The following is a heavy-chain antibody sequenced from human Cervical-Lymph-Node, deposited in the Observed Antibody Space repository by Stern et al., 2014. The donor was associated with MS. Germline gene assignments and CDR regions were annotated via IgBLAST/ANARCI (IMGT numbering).Heavy chain of an antibody. CDR1: GGSIGSGGYS. Sequence: QLQLQESGSGLVKPSQTLSLTCAVSGGSIGSGGYSWGWIRQPPGGGLGWIGYIYQSVSTDYTPSLKSRVTISVDRSKNQFSLKVNPVTAADTAVYYCARVRQQLQPGAFDIWGQGTMVTVSS. D-gene: IGHD6-13*01. J-gene: IGHJ3*02. CDR3: ARVRQQLQPGAFDI. V-gene: IGHV4-30-2*01. CDR2: IYQSVST.